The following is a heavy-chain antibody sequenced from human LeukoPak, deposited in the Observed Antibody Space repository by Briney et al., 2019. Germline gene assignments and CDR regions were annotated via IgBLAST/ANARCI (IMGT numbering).Heavy chain of an antibody. Sequence: PGGSLRLSCAASGFTFSSYGMHWVPQAPGKGLEWVAVISYDGSNKYYADSVKGRFTISRDNSKNTLYLQMNSLRAEDTAVYYCAKDPGYSSSWPDAFDIWGQGTMVTVSS. CDR3: AKDPGYSSSWPDAFDI. CDR1: GFTFSSYG. D-gene: IGHD6-13*01. J-gene: IGHJ3*02. CDR2: ISYDGSNK. V-gene: IGHV3-30*18.